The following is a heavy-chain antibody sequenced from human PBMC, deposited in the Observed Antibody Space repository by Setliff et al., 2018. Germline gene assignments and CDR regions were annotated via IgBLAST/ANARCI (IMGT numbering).Heavy chain of an antibody. CDR2: ITDDGGTT. J-gene: IGHJ4*02. Sequence: GSLRLSCTTSGFTFFSYTMNWVRQAPGKGLEWVSAITDDGGTTHYAGSVKGRFTIARDNSNSTLYLQMNSLRVEDTALYCCAKSSGSSSSTNLEYLGPGTLVTVSS. V-gene: IGHV3-23*01. CDR1: GFTFFSYT. D-gene: IGHD6-6*01. CDR3: AKSSGSSSSTNLEY.